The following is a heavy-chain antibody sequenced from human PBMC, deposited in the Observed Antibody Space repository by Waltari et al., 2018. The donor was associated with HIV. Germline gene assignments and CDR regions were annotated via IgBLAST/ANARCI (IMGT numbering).Heavy chain of an antibody. D-gene: IGHD6-13*01. CDR1: GFPFSNYL. V-gene: IGHV3-30*02. CDR3: ARGGLAISPAGTRLYTGMDV. CDR2: IYYDGNNK. J-gene: IGHJ6*02. Sequence: QVHLVESGGGVVQPGGSLKLACAASGFPFSNYLMHLVRQAPGKGLEWVTFIYYDGNNKNYADSVKGRFTISRDNSKKTVYLQMNSLRHEDTALYYCARGGLAISPAGTRLYTGMDVWGQGTTVTVSS.